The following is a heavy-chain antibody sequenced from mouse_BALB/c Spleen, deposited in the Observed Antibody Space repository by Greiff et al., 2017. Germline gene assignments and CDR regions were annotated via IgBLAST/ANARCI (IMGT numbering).Heavy chain of an antibody. J-gene: IGHJ4*01. V-gene: IGHV5-6-5*01. CDR2: ISSGGST. CDR1: GFTFSSYA. D-gene: IGHD2-4*01. CDR3: AREGYYDYGGDAMDY. Sequence: EVKLVESGGGLVKPGGSLKLSCAASGFTFSSYAMSWVRQTPEKRLEWVASISSGGSTYYPDSVKGRFTISRDNARNILYLQMSSLRSEDTAMYYCAREGYYDYGGDAMDYWGQGTSVTVSS.